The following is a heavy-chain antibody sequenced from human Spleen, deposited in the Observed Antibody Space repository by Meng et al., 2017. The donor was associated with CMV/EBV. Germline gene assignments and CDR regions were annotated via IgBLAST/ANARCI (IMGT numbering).Heavy chain of an antibody. J-gene: IGHJ3*02. CDR2: IRYDGSDK. V-gene: IGHV3-30*02. Sequence: GESLKISCAASGFTFRSYGMRWVRQAPGKGLEWVAFIRYDGSDKYYEDSVKGRFTISRDYSKNTLHLQMSNLRADDTAVYYCAKDRGNSYYYDSRGYPDAFDIWGQGTVVTVSS. CDR3: AKDRGNSYYYDSRGYPDAFDI. CDR1: GFTFRSYG. D-gene: IGHD3-22*01.